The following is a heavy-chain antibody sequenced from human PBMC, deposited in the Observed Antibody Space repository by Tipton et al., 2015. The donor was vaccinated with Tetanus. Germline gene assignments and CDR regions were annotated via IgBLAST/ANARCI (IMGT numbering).Heavy chain of an antibody. CDR2: IRSKANSYAT. D-gene: IGHD6-19*01. V-gene: IGHV3-73*01. CDR1: GFTFSGST. Sequence: SLRLSCAASGFTFSGSTMYWVRQASGKGLEWVGRIRSKANSYATTYAAAVKGRFPFSRDDSKNTAYLQMNSLKTEDTAVYYCAKDLRGPEAGTWYFDLWGRGTLVTVSS. CDR3: AKDLRGPEAGTWYFDL. J-gene: IGHJ2*01.